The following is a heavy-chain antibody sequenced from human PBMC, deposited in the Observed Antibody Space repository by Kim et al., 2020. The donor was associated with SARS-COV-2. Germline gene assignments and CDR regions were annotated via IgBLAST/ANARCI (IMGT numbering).Heavy chain of an antibody. D-gene: IGHD3-10*01. V-gene: IGHV3-11*05. J-gene: IGHJ3*02. CDR3: ARERGGVTNAFDI. Sequence: SAHSEKGRFTTSRDTTKNTLYLQMSSLRAEDTALYYCARERGGVTNAFDIWGQGTMVTVSS.